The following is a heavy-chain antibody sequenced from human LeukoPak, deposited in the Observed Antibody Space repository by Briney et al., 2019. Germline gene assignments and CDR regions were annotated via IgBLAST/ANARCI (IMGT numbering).Heavy chain of an antibody. Sequence: GASVKVSCKASGGTFSSYAISWVRQAPGQGLEWMGRIIPILGIANYAQKFQGRVTITADKSTSTAYMELSSLRSEDTAVYYCAICAIAVAGSNWFDPWGQGTLVTVSS. V-gene: IGHV1-69*04. CDR2: IIPILGIA. D-gene: IGHD6-19*01. J-gene: IGHJ5*02. CDR1: GGTFSSYA. CDR3: AICAIAVAGSNWFDP.